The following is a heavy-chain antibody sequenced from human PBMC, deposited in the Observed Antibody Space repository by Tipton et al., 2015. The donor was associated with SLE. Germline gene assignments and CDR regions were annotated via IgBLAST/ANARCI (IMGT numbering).Heavy chain of an antibody. J-gene: IGHJ4*02. CDR3: ARDKSSHSKYILDH. Sequence: TLSLTCTVSGCSISSQYWTWIRQPPGKGLEWIGYVSHSGTTSYNPSLKSRVTIPIDMSKNQFSLKLKSMTTADTAVYYCARDKSSHSKYILDHWGQGTLVTVSP. CDR1: GCSISSQY. V-gene: IGHV4-59*11. CDR2: VSHSGTT. D-gene: IGHD3-3*02.